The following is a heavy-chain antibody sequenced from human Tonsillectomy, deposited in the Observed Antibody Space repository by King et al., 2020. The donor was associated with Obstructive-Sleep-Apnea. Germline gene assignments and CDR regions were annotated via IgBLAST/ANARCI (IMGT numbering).Heavy chain of an antibody. D-gene: IGHD3-10*01. J-gene: IGHJ4*02. CDR3: AKSIITMIRGVIIEGYYFEY. CDR2: VSGSGDST. CDR1: GFTFSSYA. Sequence: VQLVESGGGLVQPGGSLRLSCAVSGFTFSSYAMSWVRQAPGTGLEWVTGVSGSGDSTHYADSVKGRITISGDNSKNTLYLQMNSLRAEDTAVYYCAKSIITMIRGVIIEGYYFEYWGQGTLVTVSS. V-gene: IGHV3-23*04.